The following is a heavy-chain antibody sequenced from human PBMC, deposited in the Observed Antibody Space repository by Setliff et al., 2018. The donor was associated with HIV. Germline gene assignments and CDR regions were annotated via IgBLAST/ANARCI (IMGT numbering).Heavy chain of an antibody. CDR1: GLTLSSYA. J-gene: IGHJ6*02. V-gene: IGHV3-48*03. Sequence: GGSLRLSCVASGLTLSSYAMNWVRQAPGKGLEWVSDISSSGSTIYYADSVKGRFTISRDNAKNSLYLQMNSLRAEDTAVYYCARVFLEWLLYRPDYVMDVWGQGTTVTVSS. CDR2: ISSSGSTI. D-gene: IGHD3-3*01. CDR3: ARVFLEWLLYRPDYVMDV.